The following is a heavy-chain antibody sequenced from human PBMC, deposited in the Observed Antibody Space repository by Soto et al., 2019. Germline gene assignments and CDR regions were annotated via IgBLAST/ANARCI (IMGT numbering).Heavy chain of an antibody. V-gene: IGHV3-23*01. CDR3: KKDHPLYSSGWYKNYYGMDV. D-gene: IGHD6-19*01. Sequence: PGGSLRLSCAASGFTFSSYAISWVRQAPWKGLEWVSAISGSGVSTYYADSVKGRFTISRDNSKNTLYLQMNRLRAEDTAVYYCKKDHPLYSSGWYKNYYGMDVFGQRTTLTVSS. CDR2: ISGSGVST. J-gene: IGHJ6*02. CDR1: GFTFSSYA.